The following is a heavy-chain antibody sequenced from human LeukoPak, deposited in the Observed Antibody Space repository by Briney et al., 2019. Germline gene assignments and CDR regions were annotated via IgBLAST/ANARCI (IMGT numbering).Heavy chain of an antibody. Sequence: GGSLRLSCAASGFTFSSYWMSWVRQAPGKGLEWVANIKQDGSEKYYVDSVKGRFTISRDSAKNSLSLQMNSLRPEDTALYYCAKGNSGYFADLWGQGTVVTVSS. D-gene: IGHD3-22*01. J-gene: IGHJ5*02. CDR3: AKGNSGYFADL. CDR2: IKQDGSEK. V-gene: IGHV3-7*03. CDR1: GFTFSSYW.